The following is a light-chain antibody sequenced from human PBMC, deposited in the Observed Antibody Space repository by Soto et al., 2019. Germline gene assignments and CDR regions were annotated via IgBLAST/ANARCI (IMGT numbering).Light chain of an antibody. Sequence: QSVLIQSPSASGTPGQRVTISCSGSRSNIGSNTVNWYQQVPGTAPRLLIYANNQRPSGVPDRFSGSKSGTSASLAFGGLQSEDEADYYCAAWDDSLNGPVFGGGTKLTVL. J-gene: IGLJ3*02. CDR2: ANN. CDR3: AAWDDSLNGPV. CDR1: RSNIGSNT. V-gene: IGLV1-44*01.